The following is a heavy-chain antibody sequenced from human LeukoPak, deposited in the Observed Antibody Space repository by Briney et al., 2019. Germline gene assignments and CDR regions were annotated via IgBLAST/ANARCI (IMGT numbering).Heavy chain of an antibody. CDR1: GFTFSSYG. Sequence: GGSLRLSCAASGFTFSSYGMHWVRQAPGKGLEWVAVISYDGSNKYYADSVRGRFTISRDNSKNTLYLQMNSLRAEDTALYYCAKDGTRKIEGASDYWGQGTLVTVSS. V-gene: IGHV3-30*18. J-gene: IGHJ4*02. D-gene: IGHD1-26*01. CDR3: AKDGTRKIEGASDY. CDR2: ISYDGSNK.